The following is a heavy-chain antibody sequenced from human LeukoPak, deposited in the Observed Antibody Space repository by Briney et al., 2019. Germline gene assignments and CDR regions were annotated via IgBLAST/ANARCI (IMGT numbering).Heavy chain of an antibody. D-gene: IGHD4-23*01. CDR3: ARTGGYGGNPWGAFDI. CDR2: ISYDGSNK. J-gene: IGHJ3*02. CDR1: GFTFSSYG. Sequence: GGSLRLSCAASGFTFSSYGMHWVRQAPGKGLEWVAVISYDGSNKYYADSVKGRFTISRDNSKNTLYLQMNSLRAEDTAVYYCARTGGYGGNPWGAFDIWGQGTMVTVSS. V-gene: IGHV3-30*03.